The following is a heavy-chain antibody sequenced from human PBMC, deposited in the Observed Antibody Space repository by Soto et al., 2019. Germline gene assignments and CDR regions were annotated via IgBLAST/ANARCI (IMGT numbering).Heavy chain of an antibody. CDR3: ARSSGLIAVAGLAAFDI. D-gene: IGHD6-19*01. V-gene: IGHV3-48*01. CDR1: GFTFSSYS. Sequence: EVQLVESGGGLVQPGGSLRLSCAASGFTFSSYSMNWVRQAPGKGLEWVSYISSSSSTIYYADSVKGRFTISRDNAKNSLYLQMNSLRAEDTAVYYCARSSGLIAVAGLAAFDIWGQGTMVTVSS. J-gene: IGHJ3*02. CDR2: ISSSSSTI.